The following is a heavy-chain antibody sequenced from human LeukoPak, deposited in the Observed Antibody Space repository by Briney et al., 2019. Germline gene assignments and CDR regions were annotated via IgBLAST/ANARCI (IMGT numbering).Heavy chain of an antibody. V-gene: IGHV3-9*01. CDR2: ISWNSGSI. D-gene: IGHD3-10*02. CDR3: AELGITMIGGV. Sequence: PGGSLRLSCAASGFTFDDYAMRWVRQAPGKGLDWVSGISWNSGSIVYADPVKGRFTIYRDNAKTSLYLHMHSLRAEDTAVYYCAELGITMIGGVWGKGTTVAISS. CDR1: GFTFDDYA. J-gene: IGHJ6*04.